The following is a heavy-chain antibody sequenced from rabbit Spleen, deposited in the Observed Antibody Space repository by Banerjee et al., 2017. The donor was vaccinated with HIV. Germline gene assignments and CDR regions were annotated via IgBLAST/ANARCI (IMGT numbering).Heavy chain of an antibody. V-gene: IGHV1S40*01. CDR2: IDTGSSDFT. CDR1: GVSFSSNYY. D-gene: IGHD6-1*01. Sequence: QSLEESGGDLVKPGASLTLTCTASGVSFSSNYYMCWVRQAPGKGLEWIACIDTGSSDFTYFASWAKGRFTISKTSSTTVTLQMTSLTAADTATYFCARDAATNFRQANLWGQGTLVTVS. J-gene: IGHJ4*01. CDR3: ARDAATNFRQANL.